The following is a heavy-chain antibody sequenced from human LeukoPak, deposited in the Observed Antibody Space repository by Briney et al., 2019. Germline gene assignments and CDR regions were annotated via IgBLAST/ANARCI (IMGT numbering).Heavy chain of an antibody. CDR2: ISGGGGNT. CDR1: GFTFSSYG. J-gene: IGHJ3*02. V-gene: IGHV3-23*01. CDR3: GKNRYSGSLSPFDI. Sequence: GGSLRLSCAASGFTFSSYGMHWVRQAPGKGLEWVSAISGGGGNTYYADSVKGRFTISRDNSKNTLYLQMNSLRAEDTAVYYCGKNRYSGSLSPFDIWGQGTMVTVSS. D-gene: IGHD1-26*01.